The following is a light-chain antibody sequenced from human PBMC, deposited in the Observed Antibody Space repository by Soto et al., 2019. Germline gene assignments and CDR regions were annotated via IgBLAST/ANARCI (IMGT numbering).Light chain of an antibody. CDR1: QSVRSK. J-gene: IGKJ2*01. V-gene: IGKV3D-15*01. CDR2: DAS. Sequence: EKVMTQSPATLSVSPGERVTLSCRASQSVRSKLAWYQQKPGQAPRLLIYDASTRATDIPVRFSGSGSGTEFTLTISSLQSEDSAVYYCQQYNDWLYTFGPGTKVEIK. CDR3: QQYNDWLYT.